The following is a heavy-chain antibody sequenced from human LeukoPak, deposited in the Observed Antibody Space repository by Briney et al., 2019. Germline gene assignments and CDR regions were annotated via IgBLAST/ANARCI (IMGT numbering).Heavy chain of an antibody. CDR1: GFTFDDYG. CDR2: INWNGGST. Sequence: PGGSLRLSCAASGFTFDDYGMSWVRQAPGKGLEWVSGINWNGGSTTYADSVEGRFTISRDNAKNSLYLQMNSLRAEDTALYYCARDRDCSSTSCFRYYMDVRGKGTTVTVSS. CDR3: ARDRDCSSTSCFRYYMDV. D-gene: IGHD2-2*01. V-gene: IGHV3-20*04. J-gene: IGHJ6*03.